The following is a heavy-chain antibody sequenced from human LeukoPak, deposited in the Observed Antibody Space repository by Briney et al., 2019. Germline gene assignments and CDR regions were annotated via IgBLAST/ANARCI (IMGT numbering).Heavy chain of an antibody. J-gene: IGHJ6*03. CDR3: ASGLSSLFSFGAALDYYMDV. D-gene: IGHD5-18*01. CDR1: AYTFTNHY. Sequence: ASVKASCEASAYTFTNHYMHWVRQGRGQGLEWMGWINPHSGDTNYAQKFQGRVIMTRDTSISTAYMELSSLRSDDTAMYYCASGLSSLFSFGAALDYYMDVWGKGTPVTVSS. V-gene: IGHV1-2*02. CDR2: INPHSGDT.